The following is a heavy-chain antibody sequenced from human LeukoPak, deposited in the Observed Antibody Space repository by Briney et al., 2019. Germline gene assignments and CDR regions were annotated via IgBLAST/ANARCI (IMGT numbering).Heavy chain of an antibody. CDR3: ARGGKIPLAGTRSPQYFQH. Sequence: GGSLRLSCAASGFTFSSYGMHWVCQAPGKGLEWVTYIRYDGTNKYYADSVKGRFTISRDNSKNTLYLQMNSLRPEDTAVYYCARGGKIPLAGTRSPQYFQHWGQGTLVTVSS. V-gene: IGHV3-30*02. D-gene: IGHD6-19*01. CDR1: GFTFSSYG. J-gene: IGHJ1*01. CDR2: IRYDGTNK.